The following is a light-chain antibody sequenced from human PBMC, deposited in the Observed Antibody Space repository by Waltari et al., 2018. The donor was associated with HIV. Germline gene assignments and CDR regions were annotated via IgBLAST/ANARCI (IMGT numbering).Light chain of an antibody. CDR2: EVF. Sequence: QSALTQPPSASGSPGQSVTISCTGKTSDVGAYNYVSWYQQHPGKAPKLMIYEVFKRPSGVPDRFSGSKSGNTASLTVSGLQAEDEADYYCATWDDSLSGWVFGGGTKLTVL. V-gene: IGLV2-8*01. J-gene: IGLJ3*02. CDR1: TSDVGAYNY. CDR3: ATWDDSLSGWV.